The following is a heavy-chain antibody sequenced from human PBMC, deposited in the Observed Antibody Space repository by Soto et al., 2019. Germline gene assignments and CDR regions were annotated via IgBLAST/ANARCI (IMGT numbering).Heavy chain of an antibody. CDR1: GFIFSNYG. CDR3: ARGDPPPDRAPTIFYCSTMDV. D-gene: IGHD3-9*01. Sequence: QVQLVQSGGGVVQPGRSLRLSCATSGFIFSNYGFHWVRQAPGQGLEWMAVISFDGTKKDCADSVKGRFTVSRDNSKNTLYLQMNILRPEDTAVYYCARGDPPPDRAPTIFYCSTMDVWGQGTTVTVSS. V-gene: IGHV3-30-3*01. J-gene: IGHJ6*02. CDR2: ISFDGTKK.